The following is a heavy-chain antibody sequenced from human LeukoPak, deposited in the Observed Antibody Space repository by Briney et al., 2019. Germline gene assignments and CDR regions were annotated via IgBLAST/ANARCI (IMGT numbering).Heavy chain of an antibody. D-gene: IGHD1-26*01. V-gene: IGHV3-23*01. CDR3: AKDPGGSYGSGDYFDY. CDR2: ISGGGGST. J-gene: IGHJ4*02. Sequence: SLRLSCAASGFTFSSYAMSWVRQAPGKGLEWVSTISGGGGSTYYSDSVKGRFTISRDNSKNTFYLQMNSLRAEDTAVYYCAKDPGGSYGSGDYFDYWGQGTLVTVSS. CDR1: GFTFSSYA.